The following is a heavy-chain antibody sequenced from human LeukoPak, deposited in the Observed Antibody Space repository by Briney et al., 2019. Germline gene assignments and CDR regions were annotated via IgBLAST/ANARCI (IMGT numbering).Heavy chain of an antibody. Sequence: SSVKVSCKASGYTFTGYYMHWVRQAPAQGLEGMGWINPNSGGTNYAQKFQGRVTMTRDTSISTAYMELSRLRADDTAVYYCARDPPLDCSGGSGYSFSFDYWGQGTLVTVSS. V-gene: IGHV1-2*02. J-gene: IGHJ4*02. CDR1: GYTFTGYY. CDR3: ARDPPLDCSGGSGYSFSFDY. D-gene: IGHD2-15*01. CDR2: INPNSGGT.